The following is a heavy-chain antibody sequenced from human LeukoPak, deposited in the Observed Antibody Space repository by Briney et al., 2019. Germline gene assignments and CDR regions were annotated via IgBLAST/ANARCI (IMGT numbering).Heavy chain of an antibody. CDR3: ARDRGDGLYYYMDV. J-gene: IGHJ6*03. V-gene: IGHV1-2*02. Sequence: ASVKVPCKASGYTFTGYYMHWVRQAPGQGLEWMGWINPNSGGTNYAQKFQGRVTMTRDTSISTAYMELSRLRSDDTAVYYCARDRGDGLYYYMDVWGKGTTVTISS. CDR2: INPNSGGT. CDR1: GYTFTGYY. D-gene: IGHD3-10*01.